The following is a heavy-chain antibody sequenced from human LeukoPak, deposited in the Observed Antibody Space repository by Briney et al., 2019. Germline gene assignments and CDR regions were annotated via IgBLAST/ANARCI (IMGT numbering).Heavy chain of an antibody. CDR3: ARDLEAANTYYFDY. J-gene: IGHJ4*02. CDR2: ISSTSSIM. D-gene: IGHD6-13*01. Sequence: GGSLRLSCAASGFTFSTYSMNWVRQAPGKGLEWVSYISSTSSIMYYADSVKGRFTISRDNSKNTVYLQVNSLRDEDTAVYYCARDLEAANTYYFDYWGQGTMVTVSS. CDR1: GFTFSTYS. V-gene: IGHV3-48*02.